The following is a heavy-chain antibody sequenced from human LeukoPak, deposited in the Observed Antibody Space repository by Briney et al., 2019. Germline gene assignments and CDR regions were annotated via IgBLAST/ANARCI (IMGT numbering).Heavy chain of an antibody. J-gene: IGHJ3*02. V-gene: IGHV1-2*02. CDR3: ARFSRLQNAFDI. CDR1: GYTFIGYY. D-gene: IGHD2-15*01. Sequence: GASVKVSCKASGYTFIGYYMHWVRQAPGQGLEWMGWINPNSDDTNYAQKFQGRVTMTRDTSISTAYMELSRLRSDDTAVYYCARFSRLQNAFDIWGQGTMVTVSS. CDR2: INPNSDDT.